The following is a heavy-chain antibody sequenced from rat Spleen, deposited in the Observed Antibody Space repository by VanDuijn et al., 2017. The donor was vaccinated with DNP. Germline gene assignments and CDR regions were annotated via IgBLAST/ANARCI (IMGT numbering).Heavy chain of an antibody. D-gene: IGHD1-10*01. CDR1: GFTFSNYG. CDR3: ARGGFITTRFYFDY. J-gene: IGHJ2*01. CDR2: ISTGGGNT. V-gene: IGHV5S13*01. Sequence: EVQLVESGGGLVQPGRSLKLSCAASGFTFSNYGMAWVRQAPTKGLEWVASISTGGGNTYYRDSVKGRFTISRDNAKNTQYLQMDSLRSEDTATYYCARGGFITTRFYFDYWGQGVMVTVSS.